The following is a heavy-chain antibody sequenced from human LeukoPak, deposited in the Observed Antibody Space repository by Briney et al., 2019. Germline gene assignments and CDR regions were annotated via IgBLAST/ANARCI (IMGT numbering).Heavy chain of an antibody. CDR1: GDSISSSNW. D-gene: IGHD3-10*01. CDR3: ARDGTWFGELLGGYYYYMDV. J-gene: IGHJ6*03. CDR2: VYHSGTT. V-gene: IGHV4-4*02. Sequence: SETLSLTCAVSGDSISSSNWWWSWVRQPPGKRLEWIGEVYHSGTTNYNPSLKSRVTISIDKSKNQFSLKLSSVTAADTAVYYCARDGTWFGELLGGYYYYMDVWGKGTTVTISS.